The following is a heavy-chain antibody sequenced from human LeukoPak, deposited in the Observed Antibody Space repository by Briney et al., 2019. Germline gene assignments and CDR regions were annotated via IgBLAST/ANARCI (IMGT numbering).Heavy chain of an antibody. CDR3: ARDLRGNDY. Sequence: PSETLSLTCSVSGYSISSGYYWDWIRQPPGKGLEWIASIYHSGKSYYNPSLESRVTISVDTSKNQFSLKLSSVTAADTAVYYCARDLRGNDYWGQGTLVTVSS. V-gene: IGHV4-38-2*02. CDR1: GYSISSGYY. J-gene: IGHJ4*02. CDR2: IYHSGKS. D-gene: IGHD3-16*01.